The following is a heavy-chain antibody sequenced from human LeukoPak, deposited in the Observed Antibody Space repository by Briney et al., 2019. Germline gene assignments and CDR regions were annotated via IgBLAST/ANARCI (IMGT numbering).Heavy chain of an antibody. V-gene: IGHV3-30*02. J-gene: IGHJ4*02. CDR1: GFTFSSYG. CDR3: AKDRVGTMVRGVPLDY. Sequence: GGSLRLSCAASGFTFSSYGMHWVRQAPGKGLEWVAFIRYDGSNKYYADSVKGRFTISRDNSKNTLYLQMNSLRAEDTAVYYCAKDRVGTMVRGVPLDYWGQGTLVTVSS. D-gene: IGHD3-10*01. CDR2: IRYDGSNK.